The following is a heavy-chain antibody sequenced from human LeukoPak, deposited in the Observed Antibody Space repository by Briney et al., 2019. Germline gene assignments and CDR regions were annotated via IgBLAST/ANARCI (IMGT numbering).Heavy chain of an antibody. V-gene: IGHV3-69-1*02. D-gene: IGHD2-8*01. Sequence: GGSLRLSCEVSGFTFTDYSMHWVRQAPGKGLEWVSSITSTSRTIFYADSVEGRFAISRDNAKNTVSLEMNSLRTEDAAIYYCARDFPDNALFDLWGQGTLVSVSS. J-gene: IGHJ4*02. CDR2: ITSTSRTI. CDR3: ARDFPDNALFDL. CDR1: GFTFTDYS.